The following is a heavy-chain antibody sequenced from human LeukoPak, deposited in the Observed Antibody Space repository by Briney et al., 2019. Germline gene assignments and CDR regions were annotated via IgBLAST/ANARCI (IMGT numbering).Heavy chain of an antibody. CDR2: IDISSTST. CDR1: GFIFSSYS. V-gene: IGHV3-48*01. CDR3: AREGYQQQPHSFDY. J-gene: IGHJ4*02. Sequence: PGGSLRLSCAASGFIFSSYSMNWVRQAPGKGLEWVAYIDISSTSTHYADSVKGRFTISRDDAKNSLFLQMNSLRAEDTALYYCAREGYQQQPHSFDYWGQGTLVTVSS. D-gene: IGHD6-13*01.